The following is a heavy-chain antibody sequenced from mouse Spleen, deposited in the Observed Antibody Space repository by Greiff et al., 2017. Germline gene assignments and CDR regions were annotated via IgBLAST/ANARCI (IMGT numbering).Heavy chain of an antibody. Sequence: EVQLQQSGPGLVKPSQSLSLTCSVTGYSITSGYYWNWIRQFPGNKLEWMGYISYDGSNNYNPSLKNRISITRDTSKNQFFLKLNSVTTEDTATYYCARGPTGPLFAYWGQGTLVTVSA. CDR1: GYSITSGYY. CDR2: ISYDGSN. J-gene: IGHJ3*01. D-gene: IGHD3-1*01. V-gene: IGHV3-6*02. CDR3: ARGPTGPLFAY.